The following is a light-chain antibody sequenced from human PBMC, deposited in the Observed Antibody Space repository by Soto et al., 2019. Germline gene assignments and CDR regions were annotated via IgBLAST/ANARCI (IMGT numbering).Light chain of an antibody. Sequence: DIVMTHTPLSLSLTPGHPSSISCKSTQSLLHSDGRTYLYWYQQKPGQAPRLLIYGASSRAIGIPDRFSGSVSGSDFILTINRLETEDFAVYYCQQYGSSHTFGQGTRLEIK. J-gene: IGKJ5*01. CDR1: QSLLHSDGRTY. V-gene: IGKV3-20*01. CDR2: GAS. CDR3: QQYGSSHT.